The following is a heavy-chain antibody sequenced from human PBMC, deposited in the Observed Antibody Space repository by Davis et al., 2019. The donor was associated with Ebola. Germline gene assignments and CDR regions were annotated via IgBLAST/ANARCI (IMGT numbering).Heavy chain of an antibody. CDR2: VYSSGYT. D-gene: IGHD2-15*01. CDR1: GASFSRNY. J-gene: IGHJ4*02. V-gene: IGHV4-59*01. CDR3: ANLLTGF. Sequence: PSETLSLTCTVSGASFSRNYWSWVRQPPGKGLEWIGYVYSSGYTSYSPSLKSRVTISVDMSKSQFSLRLSSVTAADTAMYYCANLLTGFWGQGTPVTVSS.